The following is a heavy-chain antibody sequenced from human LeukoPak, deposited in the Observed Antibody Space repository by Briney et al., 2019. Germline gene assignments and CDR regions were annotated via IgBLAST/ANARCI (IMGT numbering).Heavy chain of an antibody. V-gene: IGHV3-23*01. D-gene: IGHD3-9*01. Sequence: GGSLRLSCAASGFTVSSNYMSWVRQAPGKGLEWVSAISGSGGSTYYADSVKGRFTISRDNSKNTLYLQMNSLRAEDTAVYYCAKGFDYDILNAFDIWGQGTMVTVSS. CDR2: ISGSGGST. J-gene: IGHJ3*02. CDR1: GFTVSSNY. CDR3: AKGFDYDILNAFDI.